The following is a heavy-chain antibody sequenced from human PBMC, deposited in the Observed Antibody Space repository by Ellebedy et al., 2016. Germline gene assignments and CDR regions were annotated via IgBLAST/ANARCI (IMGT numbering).Heavy chain of an antibody. D-gene: IGHD3-10*01. CDR3: AKDIVRYGSGSYYKVTPFDY. CDR1: GFTFSSYA. V-gene: IGHV3-23*01. Sequence: GGSLRLXXAASGFTFSSYAMSWVRQAPGKGLEWVSAISGSGGSTYYADSVKGRFTISRDNSKNTLYLQMNSLRAEDTAVYYCAKDIVRYGSGSYYKVTPFDYWGQGTLVTVSS. J-gene: IGHJ4*02. CDR2: ISGSGGST.